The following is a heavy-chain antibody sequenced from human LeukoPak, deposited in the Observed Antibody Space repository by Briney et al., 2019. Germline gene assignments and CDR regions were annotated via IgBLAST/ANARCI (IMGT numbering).Heavy chain of an antibody. D-gene: IGHD3-22*01. J-gene: IGHJ6*03. Sequence: GGSLRLSCAASGFTFSSYSMNWVRQAPGKGLEWVSSISSSSSYIYYADSVKGRFTISRDNAKNSLYLQMNSLRAEDTAVYYCARLSGYYLYYYYYYYMDVWGKGTTVTVSS. V-gene: IGHV3-21*01. CDR2: ISSSSSYI. CDR3: ARLSGYYLYYYYYYYMDV. CDR1: GFTFSSYS.